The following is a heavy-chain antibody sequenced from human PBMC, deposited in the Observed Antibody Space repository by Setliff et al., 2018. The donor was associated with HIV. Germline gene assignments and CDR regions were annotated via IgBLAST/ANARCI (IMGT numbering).Heavy chain of an antibody. J-gene: IGHJ4*02. V-gene: IGHV4-4*09. CDR1: GGSIGVDC. D-gene: IGHD5-12*01. CDR3: ARLPRGPWRWDY. CDR2: TYSNGIT. Sequence: SETLSLTCTVSGGSIGVDCWSWIRQPPGKGLEWIGYTYSNGITRYNPSLKSRVTISLDTSKIEFSLTLKSVTAADTAIYYCARLPRGPWRWDYWGQGMLVTVS.